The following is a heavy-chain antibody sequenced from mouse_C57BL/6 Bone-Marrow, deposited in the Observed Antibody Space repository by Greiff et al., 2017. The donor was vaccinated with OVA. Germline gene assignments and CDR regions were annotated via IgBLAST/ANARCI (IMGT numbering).Heavy chain of an antibody. V-gene: IGHV2-2*01. Sequence: VKLQQSGPGLVQPSQSLSITCTVSGFSLTSYGVHWVRQSPGKGLEWLGVLWSGGSTDYNAAFISRLSISKDNPKSQVCFKMNSLQADDTAIYYCARTSYYGSFYWYFEVWGTGTTVTVSS. D-gene: IGHD1-1*01. J-gene: IGHJ1*03. CDR1: GFSLTSYG. CDR3: ARTSYYGSFYWYFEV. CDR2: LWSGGST.